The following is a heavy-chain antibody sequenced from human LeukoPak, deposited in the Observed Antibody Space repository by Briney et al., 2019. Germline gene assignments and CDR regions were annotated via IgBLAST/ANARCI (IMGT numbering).Heavy chain of an antibody. Sequence: SETLSLTCAVSGGSISSNNWWSWVRQPPGKGLEWIGEMYHSGTTNYNPSLKSRVTISVDKSKNQFSLRLSSVTAADTAVYFCARDLGTAGRPNDYWGQGTLVIVSS. CDR3: ARDLGTAGRPNDY. J-gene: IGHJ4*02. V-gene: IGHV4-4*02. CDR1: GGSISSNNW. D-gene: IGHD2-21*02. CDR2: MYHSGTT.